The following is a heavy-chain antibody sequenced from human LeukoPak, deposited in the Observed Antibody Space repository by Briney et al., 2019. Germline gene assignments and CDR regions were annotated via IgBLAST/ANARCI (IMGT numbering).Heavy chain of an antibody. CDR1: GGSISSSNYY. D-gene: IGHD1-26*01. Sequence: PSETLSLTCTVSGGSISSSNYYWGWIRQPPGKGLEWTGSIYYSGNTYYNPSLKSRVTISVDTSKNQFSLKLTSVTAADTAVYYCAHFKGGSFDFWGQGTMVTVSS. CDR3: AHFKGGSFDF. CDR2: IYYSGNT. V-gene: IGHV4-39*01. J-gene: IGHJ3*01.